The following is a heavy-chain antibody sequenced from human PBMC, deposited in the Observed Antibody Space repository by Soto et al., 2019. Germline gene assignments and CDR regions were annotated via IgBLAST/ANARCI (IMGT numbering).Heavy chain of an antibody. V-gene: IGHV3-15*07. CDR1: GFTFSNAW. CDR3: TSPYCSSTSCSIYGMDV. Sequence: GGSLRLSCAASGFTFSNAWMNWVRQAPGKGLEWVGRIKSKNDGGTKDYTEPVKGRLTTSRDDSKNTLFLQMNSLKTEDTAVYYCTSPYCSSTSCSIYGMDVWGQGTTVTVSS. CDR2: IKSKNDGGTK. D-gene: IGHD2-2*01. J-gene: IGHJ6*02.